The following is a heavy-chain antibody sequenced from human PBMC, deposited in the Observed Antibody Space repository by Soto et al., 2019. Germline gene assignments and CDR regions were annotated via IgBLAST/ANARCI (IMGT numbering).Heavy chain of an antibody. V-gene: IGHV3-23*01. CDR1: GFPFSATD. CDR2: IDGSGGGT. Sequence: PGGSLRLSCAASGFPFSATDMIWGRQAPGKGLEWGSTIDGSGGGTYLADLVRGRFTTSRDNSKNAVYLQMTALRVDDTAKSYCAKNAGWFNTWGQGTLVTLPS. J-gene: IGHJ5*02. CDR3: AKNAGWFNT.